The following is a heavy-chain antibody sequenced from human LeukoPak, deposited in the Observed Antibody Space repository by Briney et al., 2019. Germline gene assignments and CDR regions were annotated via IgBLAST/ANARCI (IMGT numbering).Heavy chain of an antibody. V-gene: IGHV3-23*01. CDR1: GFTFSTYA. D-gene: IGHD4-17*01. Sequence: GGSLRLSCAASGFTFSTYAMSWVRQAPGKGLEWVSLISGSAGSTYYADSVKGRFTISRDNSKNTLYLQMNSLRAEDTAVYYCAKDNLGTVTTNGPFDYWGQGTLVTVSS. CDR3: AKDNLGTVTTNGPFDY. J-gene: IGHJ4*02. CDR2: ISGSAGST.